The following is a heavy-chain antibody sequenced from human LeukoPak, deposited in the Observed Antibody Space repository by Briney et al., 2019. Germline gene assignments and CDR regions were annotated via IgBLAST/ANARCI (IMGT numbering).Heavy chain of an antibody. V-gene: IGHV3-23*01. CDR2: ISGSGGST. CDR3: AKDRRDSSGYYYSRFDY. Sequence: GGSLRLSCAASGFTFSNYAMSWVRQAPGKGLEWVSAISGSGGSTYYADSVKGRFTISRDNSKNTLYLQMNSLRAEDTAVYYCAKDRRDSSGYYYSRFDYWGQGTLVTVSS. D-gene: IGHD3-22*01. CDR1: GFTFSNYA. J-gene: IGHJ4*02.